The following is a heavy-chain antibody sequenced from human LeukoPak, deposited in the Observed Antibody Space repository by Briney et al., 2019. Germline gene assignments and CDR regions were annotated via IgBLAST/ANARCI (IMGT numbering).Heavy chain of an antibody. D-gene: IGHD3-22*01. CDR1: GGTFSSDA. V-gene: IGHV1-69*06. Sequence: SVKVSCKASGGTFSSDAISWATQARGQGLVCRGRILPIFGTENYAQKFQGRVTITADKSTSTAYMELSSLRSEDTAVYYCARAGDSSGYYSDDAFDIWGQGTMVTVSS. J-gene: IGHJ3*02. CDR2: ILPIFGTE. CDR3: ARAGDSSGYYSDDAFDI.